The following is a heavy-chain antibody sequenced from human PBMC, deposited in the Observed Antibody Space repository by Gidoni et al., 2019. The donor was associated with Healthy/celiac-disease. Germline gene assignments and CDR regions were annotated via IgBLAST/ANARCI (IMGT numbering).Heavy chain of an antibody. Sequence: QESGPGLVKPSETLSLTCTVSGGSVSSGSYYWSWIRQPPGKGLEWIGYIYYSGSTNYNPSLKSRVTISVDTSKNQFSLKLSSVTAADTAVYYCARDGKLELSRFDPWGQGTLVTVSS. V-gene: IGHV4-61*01. J-gene: IGHJ5*02. CDR1: GGSVSSGSYY. D-gene: IGHD1-7*01. CDR3: ARDGKLELSRFDP. CDR2: IYYSGST.